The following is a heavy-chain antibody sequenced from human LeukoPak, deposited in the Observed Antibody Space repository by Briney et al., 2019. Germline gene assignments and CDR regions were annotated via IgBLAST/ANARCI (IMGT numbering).Heavy chain of an antibody. CDR3: ARVEKAVAGTSVYYYGMDV. CDR1: GGTFSSYA. V-gene: IGHV1-69*01. CDR2: IIPIFGTA. J-gene: IGHJ6*02. Sequence: GSLVKVSCKASGGTFSSYAISWVRQAPGQGLEWMGGIIPIFGTANYAQKFQGRVTITADESTSTAYMELSSLRSEDTAVYYCARVEKAVAGTSVYYYGMDVWGQGTTVTVSS. D-gene: IGHD6-19*01.